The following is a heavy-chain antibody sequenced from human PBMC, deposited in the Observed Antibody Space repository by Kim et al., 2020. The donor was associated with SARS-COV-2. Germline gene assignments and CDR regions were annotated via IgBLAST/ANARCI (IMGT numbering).Heavy chain of an antibody. CDR3: ARGGGSGSYYIYYYYYYGMDV. CDR2: INPSGGST. D-gene: IGHD3-10*01. Sequence: ASVKVSCKASGYTFTSYYMHWVRQAPGQGLEWMGTINPSGGSTSYAQKFQGRVTMTRDTSTSTVYMELSSLRSEDTAVYYCARGGGSGSYYIYYYYYYGMDVWGQGTTVAVSS. J-gene: IGHJ6*02. CDR1: GYTFTSYY. V-gene: IGHV1-46*01.